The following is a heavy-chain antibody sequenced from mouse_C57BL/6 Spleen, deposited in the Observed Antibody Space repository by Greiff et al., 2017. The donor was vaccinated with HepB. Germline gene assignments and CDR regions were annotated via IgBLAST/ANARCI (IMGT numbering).Heavy chain of an antibody. Sequence: EVKLVESGGGLVQPGGSLKLSCAASGFTFSDYYMYWVRQTPEKRLEWVAYISNGGGSTYYPDTVKGRFTISRDNAKNTLYLQMSRLKSEDTAMYYCASLSFAYWGQGTLVTVSA. D-gene: IGHD3-2*02. V-gene: IGHV5-12*01. CDR3: ASLSFAY. CDR2: ISNGGGST. J-gene: IGHJ3*01. CDR1: GFTFSDYY.